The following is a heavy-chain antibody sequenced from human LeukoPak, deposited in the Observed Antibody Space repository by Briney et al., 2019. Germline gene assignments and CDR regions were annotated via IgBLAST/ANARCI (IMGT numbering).Heavy chain of an antibody. J-gene: IGHJ6*03. Sequence: GGSLRLSCAASGFTFRNYNMNWVRQAPGKGLEWVSSINSSSGYIYYADSVKGRFTISRDNAKNSLYLQMNSLRAEDTAVYYCARDATMVPLYYNYMDVWGKGTTVTVSS. CDR2: INSSSGYI. D-gene: IGHD3-10*01. CDR1: GFTFRNYN. V-gene: IGHV3-21*01. CDR3: ARDATMVPLYYNYMDV.